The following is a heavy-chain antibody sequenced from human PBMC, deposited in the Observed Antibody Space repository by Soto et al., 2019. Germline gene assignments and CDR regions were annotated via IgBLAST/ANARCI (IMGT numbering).Heavy chain of an antibody. CDR2: FDPEDGET. Sequence: ASVKVSCKVSGYTLTELSMHWVRQAPGKGLEWMGGFDPEDGETIYAQKFQGRVTMTEDTSTDTAYMELSSLRSEDTAVYYCATEPLSASSSWSYYFDYWGQGTLVTVSS. CDR3: ATEPLSASSSWSYYFDY. CDR1: GYTLTELS. V-gene: IGHV1-24*01. D-gene: IGHD6-13*01. J-gene: IGHJ4*02.